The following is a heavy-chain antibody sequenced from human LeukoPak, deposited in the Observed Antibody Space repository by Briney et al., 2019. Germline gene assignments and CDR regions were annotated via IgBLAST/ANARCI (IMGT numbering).Heavy chain of an antibody. CDR1: GFTFSDYY. CDR3: ARSSSSWLYYYYGMDV. J-gene: IGHJ6*02. CDR2: ISSSSSYT. V-gene: IGHV3-11*03. D-gene: IGHD6-13*01. Sequence: PGGSLRLSCAASGFTFSDYYMSWIRQAPGKGLEWVSYISSSSSYTNYADSVKGRFTISRDNARNSLYLQMNSLRAEDTAVYYCARSSSSWLYYYYGMDVWGQGTTVTVSS.